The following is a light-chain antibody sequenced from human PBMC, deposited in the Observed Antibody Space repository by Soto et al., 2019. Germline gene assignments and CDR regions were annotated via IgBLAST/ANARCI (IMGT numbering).Light chain of an antibody. CDR1: TSDVGVYNY. J-gene: IGLJ1*01. V-gene: IGLV2-14*01. Sequence: QSVLTQPASVSGSPGQSITISCTGTTSDVGVYNYVSWYQQHPGKAPKLIIYDVSNRPSGVSNRFSGSKSGNTASLTISGLQAEDEADYYCSSYTSSSILYVFGTGTKVTVL. CDR3: SSYTSSSILYV. CDR2: DVS.